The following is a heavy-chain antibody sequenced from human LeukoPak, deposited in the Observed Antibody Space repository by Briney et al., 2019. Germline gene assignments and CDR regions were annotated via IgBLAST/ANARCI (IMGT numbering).Heavy chain of an antibody. V-gene: IGHV3-23*01. CDR1: GFTFSSYA. CDR2: ISGSGGST. CDR3: ANHYCDSSGYYYVSAAFDI. D-gene: IGHD3-22*01. Sequence: GGSLRLSCAASGFTFSSYAMSWVRQAPGKGLEWVSAISGSGGSTYYADSVKGRFTISRDNSKNTLYLQMNSLRAEDTAVYYCANHYCDSSGYYYVSAAFDIWGQGTMVTVSS. J-gene: IGHJ3*02.